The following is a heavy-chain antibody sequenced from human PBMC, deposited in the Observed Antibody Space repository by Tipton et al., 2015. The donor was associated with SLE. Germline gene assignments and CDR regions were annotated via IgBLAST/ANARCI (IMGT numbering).Heavy chain of an antibody. J-gene: IGHJ4*02. D-gene: IGHD6-19*01. CDR3: IRDLAGREGY. CDR1: GFDFGIYG. V-gene: IGHV3-23*03. Sequence: SLRLSCAASGFDFGIYGMNWVRQIPGKGLEWLSISYNGGPTYYADSVKGRFTVSRDNARNTLYLQMNSLRAEDAGVYYCIRDLAGREGYWGQGTLVTVSS. CDR2: ISYNGGPT.